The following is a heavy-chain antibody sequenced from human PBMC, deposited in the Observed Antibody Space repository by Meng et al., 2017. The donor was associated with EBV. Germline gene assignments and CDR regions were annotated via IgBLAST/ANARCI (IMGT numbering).Heavy chain of an antibody. D-gene: IGHD3-22*01. Sequence: VQLVESGGGVVQPGRSLGLSCAASGFTFSSYGMHWVRQAPGKGLEWVAVISYDGSNKYYADSVKGRFTISRDNSKNTLYLQMNSLRAEDTAVYYCAKGDVYYYDSSGYPNYWGQGTLVTVSS. CDR1: GFTFSSYG. CDR2: ISYDGSNK. V-gene: IGHV3-30*18. CDR3: AKGDVYYYDSSGYPNY. J-gene: IGHJ4*02.